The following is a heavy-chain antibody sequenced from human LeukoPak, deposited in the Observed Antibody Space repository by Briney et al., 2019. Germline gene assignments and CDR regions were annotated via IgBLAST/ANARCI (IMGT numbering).Heavy chain of an antibody. D-gene: IGHD3-3*01. CDR2: INHSGST. CDR3: ARGTAYYDFWSGYYKAPDY. J-gene: IGHJ4*02. CDR1: GGSFSGYY. V-gene: IGHV4-34*01. Sequence: KPSETLSLTCAVYGGSFSGYYWSWIRQPPGKGLEWIGEINHSGSTNYNPSLKSRVTISVDTSKNQFSLKLSSVTAADTAVYYCARGTAYYDFWSGYYKAPDYWGQGTLVTVSS.